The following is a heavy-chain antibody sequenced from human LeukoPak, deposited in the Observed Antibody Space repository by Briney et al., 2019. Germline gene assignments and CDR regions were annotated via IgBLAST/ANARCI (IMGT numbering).Heavy chain of an antibody. CDR3: ARVQDDYGMDV. D-gene: IGHD2-15*01. V-gene: IGHV1-46*01. CDR1: GYSFTTYY. J-gene: IGHJ6*02. Sequence: ASVKVSCKASGYSFTTYYIQWVRQAPGHGLEWMGIINPSGGSTSYAQRFQGRVTMTRDTSTSTVYMELSSLRSEDTAVHYCARVQDDYGMDVWGQGTTVTVSS. CDR2: INPSGGST.